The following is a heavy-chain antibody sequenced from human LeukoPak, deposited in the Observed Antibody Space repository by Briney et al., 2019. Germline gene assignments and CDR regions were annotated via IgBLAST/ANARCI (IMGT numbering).Heavy chain of an antibody. CDR2: IIPIFGTA. J-gene: IGHJ4*02. D-gene: IGHD1-26*01. V-gene: IGHV1-69*13. CDR3: ARSGVRSYAFDY. Sequence: ASVKVSCKASGGTFSSYAISWVRQAPGQRLEWMGGIIPIFGTANYAQKFQGRVTITADESTSTAYMELSSLRSEDTAVYYCARSGVRSYAFDYWGQGTLVTVSS. CDR1: GGTFSSYA.